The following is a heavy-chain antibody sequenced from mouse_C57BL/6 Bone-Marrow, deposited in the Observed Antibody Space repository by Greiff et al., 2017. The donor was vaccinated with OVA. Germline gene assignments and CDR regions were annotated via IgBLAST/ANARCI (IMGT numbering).Heavy chain of an antibody. CDR2: IYPGSGST. J-gene: IGHJ4*01. CDR1: GYTFTSYW. CDR3: ARGTAQASYYYAMDY. D-gene: IGHD3-2*02. V-gene: IGHV1-55*01. Sequence: QVQLQQPGAELVKPGASVKMSCKASGYTFTSYWITWVKQRPGQGLEWIGDIYPGSGSTNYNEKFKSKATLTVDTSSSTAYMQLSSLTSEDSAVYYCARGTAQASYYYAMDYWGQGTSVTVSS.